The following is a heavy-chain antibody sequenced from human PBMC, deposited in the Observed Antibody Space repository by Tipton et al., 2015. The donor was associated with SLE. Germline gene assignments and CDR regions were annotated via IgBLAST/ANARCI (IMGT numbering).Heavy chain of an antibody. D-gene: IGHD3-22*01. CDR3: ARLGGYYDSSGYSYYFDY. V-gene: IGHV4-39*01. Sequence: TLSLTCAVFGGSFSGYYWGWIRQPPGKGLEWIGSIYYSGSTYYNPSLKSRVTISVDTSKNQFSLKLSSVTAADTAVYYCARLGGYYDSSGYSYYFDYWGQGTLVTVSS. J-gene: IGHJ4*02. CDR2: IYYSGST. CDR1: GGSFSGYY.